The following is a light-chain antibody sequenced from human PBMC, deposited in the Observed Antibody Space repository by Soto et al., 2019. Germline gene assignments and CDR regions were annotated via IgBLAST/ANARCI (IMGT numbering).Light chain of an antibody. Sequence: DIXXTXSPXXXXXXXGDXXTITCRAGQDISNYLVWYQQKPGRVPKLLIYLASTLQSGVPSRFSGSRSGTDFTLTISSLQPEDVATYYCQKYNNFYWTFGQGTKVEIK. V-gene: IGKV1-27*01. J-gene: IGKJ1*01. CDR1: QDISNY. CDR3: QKYNNFYWT. CDR2: LAS.